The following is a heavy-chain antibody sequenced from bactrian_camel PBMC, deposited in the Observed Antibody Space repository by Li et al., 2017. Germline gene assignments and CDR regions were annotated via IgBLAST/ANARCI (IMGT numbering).Heavy chain of an antibody. D-gene: IGHD3*01. CDR2: VDVDGNT. Sequence: HVQLVESGGGSVQAGQSLRLPCVQIERPYRTYCMSWFRQAPGKEREAVAAVDVDGNTSYADSVKGRFTISKDNANNTLYLQMNSLKPEDTAMYYCAADGFRRCFSGATWGIDYWGQGTQVTVS. J-gene: IGHJ4*01. CDR3: AADGFRRCFSGATWGIDY. CDR1: ERPYRTYC. V-gene: IGHV3S53*01.